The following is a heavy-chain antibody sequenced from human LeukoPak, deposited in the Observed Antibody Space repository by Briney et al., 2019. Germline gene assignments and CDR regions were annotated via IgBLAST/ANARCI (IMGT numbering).Heavy chain of an antibody. CDR3: AKDSSDYYGSGTYSASFQH. D-gene: IGHD3-10*01. V-gene: IGHV3-9*01. Sequence: PGRSLRLSCAASGFTFDDYAMHWVRQAPGKGLEWVSGISWSSDSIGYADSVKGRFTISRDNAKNSLYLQMHSLRTEDTAFYYCAKDSSDYYGSGTYSASFQHWGQGILVTVSS. CDR1: GFTFDDYA. CDR2: ISWSSDSI. J-gene: IGHJ1*01.